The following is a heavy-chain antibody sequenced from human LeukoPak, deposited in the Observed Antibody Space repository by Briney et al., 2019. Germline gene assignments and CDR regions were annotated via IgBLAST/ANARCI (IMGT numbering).Heavy chain of an antibody. CDR3: ARLWAAAGHH. D-gene: IGHD6-13*01. J-gene: IGHJ5*02. CDR1: GGSISSSSYY. V-gene: IGHV4-39*01. CDR2: IYYSGST. Sequence: SETLSLTCTVSGGSISSSSYYWGWIRQPPGKGLEWIGSIYYSGSTYYNPSLKSRITISVDTSKNQFSLKLSSVTAADTAVYYCARLWAAAGHHWGQGTLVTVSS.